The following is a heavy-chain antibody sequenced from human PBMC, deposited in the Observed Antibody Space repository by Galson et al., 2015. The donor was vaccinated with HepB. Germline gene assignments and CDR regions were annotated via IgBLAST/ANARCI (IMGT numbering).Heavy chain of an antibody. V-gene: IGHV5-51*01. J-gene: IGHJ3*02. CDR2: IYPGDSDT. D-gene: IGHD3-22*01. Sequence: QSGAEVKKPGESLKISCKGSGYSFTSYWIGWVRQMPGKGLEWMGIIYPGDSDTRYSPSFQGQVTISADKSISTAYLQWSSLKASDTAMYYCARAGYYYDSSGEAFDIWGQGTMVTASS. CDR3: ARAGYYYDSSGEAFDI. CDR1: GYSFTSYW.